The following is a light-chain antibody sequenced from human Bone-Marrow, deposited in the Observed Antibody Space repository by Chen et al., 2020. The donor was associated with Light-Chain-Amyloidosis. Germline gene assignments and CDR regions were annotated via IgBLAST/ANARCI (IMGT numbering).Light chain of an antibody. CDR2: DAS. CDR3: QQRSSWPIT. V-gene: IGKV3-11*01. J-gene: IGKJ3*01. CDR1: QSVRNY. Sequence: EIVLTQSPATLSLSPGVRATLSCRASQSVRNYLAWYQQKPGQAPRLLIYDASNRATGIPARFSGSGSGTDFTLTINSLEPEDFAVYYCQQRSSWPITFGPGTRVDIK.